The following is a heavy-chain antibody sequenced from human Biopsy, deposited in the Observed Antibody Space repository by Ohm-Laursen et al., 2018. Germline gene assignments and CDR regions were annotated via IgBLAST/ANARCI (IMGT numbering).Heavy chain of an antibody. D-gene: IGHD3/OR15-3a*01. V-gene: IGHV1-18*01. CDR2: INGYSIST. Sequence: ASSVKVSCKASGHTLTNPDISWVRQAPGQGLEWLGWINGYSISTNYAPKFQGRIIMTTDTSTSTVYMELRSLRSDDTAMYYCTIDRTGRALFDNWGQGSLVTVSS. J-gene: IGHJ4*02. CDR3: TIDRTGRALFDN. CDR1: GHTLTNPD.